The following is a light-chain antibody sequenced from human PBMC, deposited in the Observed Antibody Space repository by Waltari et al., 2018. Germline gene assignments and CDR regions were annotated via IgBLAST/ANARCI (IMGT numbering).Light chain of an antibody. V-gene: IGKV1-39*01. CDR1: QNIGRY. CDR2: AAS. Sequence: DIQLTQSPAPLSASLGDRLTITCRASQNIGRYLNWYQQISGRAPKLLIYAASNLQRGVPSRFIGSGSGTDFTLTISGLQPEDFGTYYCQQGYSTWTFGQGTNVDSK. CDR3: QQGYSTWT. J-gene: IGKJ1*01.